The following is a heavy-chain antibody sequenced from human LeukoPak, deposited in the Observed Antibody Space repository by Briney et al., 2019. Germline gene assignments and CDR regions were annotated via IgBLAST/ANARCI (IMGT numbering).Heavy chain of an antibody. CDR2: FDPEDGET. D-gene: IGHD2-15*01. CDR3: ATVESGGSWDYFDY. V-gene: IGHV1-24*01. CDR1: GYTLTELS. Sequence: GASVKVSCKVSGYTLTELSMHWVRQAPGEGLEWMGGFDPEDGETIYAQKFQGRVTMTEDTSTDTAYMELSSLRSEDTAVYYCATVESGGSWDYFDYWGQGTLVTVSS. J-gene: IGHJ4*02.